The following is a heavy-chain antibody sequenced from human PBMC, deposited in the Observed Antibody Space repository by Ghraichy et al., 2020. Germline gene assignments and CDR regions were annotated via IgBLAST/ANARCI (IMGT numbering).Heavy chain of an antibody. CDR2: TYYRSRWYK. CDR1: GDSVSSNSAT. D-gene: IGHD3-10*01. Sequence: SQTLSLTCAISGDSVSSNSATWNWIRQSPSRGLEWLGGTYYRSRWYKDYAVSVKSRITINPDTSMNQFSLHLNSVTPEDTAVYYCARENWVRGVLGRTLKWFDSWGQGTLVIVSS. V-gene: IGHV6-1*01. CDR3: ARENWVRGVLGRTLKWFDS. J-gene: IGHJ5*01.